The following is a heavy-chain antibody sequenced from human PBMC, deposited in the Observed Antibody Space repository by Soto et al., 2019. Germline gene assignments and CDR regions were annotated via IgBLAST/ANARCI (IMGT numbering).Heavy chain of an antibody. V-gene: IGHV3-21*01. D-gene: IGHD3-3*01. CDR3: AREPDTGSYYDFWSGFNGMDV. J-gene: IGHJ6*02. CDR2: ISSSSYI. Sequence: PGGSLRLSCAASGFTFSSYSMNWVRQAPGKGLEWVSSISSSSYIYYADSVKGRFTISRDNAKNSLYLQMNSLRAEDTAVYYCAREPDTGSYYDFWSGFNGMDVWGQGTTVTVSS. CDR1: GFTFSSYS.